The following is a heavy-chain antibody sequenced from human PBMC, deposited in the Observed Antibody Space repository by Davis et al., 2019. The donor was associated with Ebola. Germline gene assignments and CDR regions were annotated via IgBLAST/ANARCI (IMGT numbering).Heavy chain of an antibody. J-gene: IGHJ6*02. CDR1: GFTFSSYW. V-gene: IGHV3-7*01. D-gene: IGHD3-3*01. CDR2: IKQDGSEK. Sequence: GGSLRLSCAASGFTFSSYWMSWVRQAPGKGLEWVANIKQDGSEKYYVDSVKGRFTISRDNAKNSLYLQMNSLRAEDTAVYYCARGGFWSGIYYYYYGMDVWGQGTAVTVSS. CDR3: ARGGFWSGIYYYYYGMDV.